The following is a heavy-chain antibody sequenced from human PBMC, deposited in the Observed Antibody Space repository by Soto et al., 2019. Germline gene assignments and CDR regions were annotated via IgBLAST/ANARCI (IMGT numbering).Heavy chain of an antibody. V-gene: IGHV3-23*01. D-gene: IGHD1-26*01. Sequence: EVQLLESGGGLVQPGGSLRLSCAASGFTFSSYAMSWVRQAPGKGLERVSVISGSGGSTYYADSVKGRFTISRDNSKNTRYLQMNSLRAEDTAVYYCAKRGSGSQLDYWGQGTLVTVSS. CDR3: AKRGSGSQLDY. J-gene: IGHJ4*02. CDR2: ISGSGGST. CDR1: GFTFSSYA.